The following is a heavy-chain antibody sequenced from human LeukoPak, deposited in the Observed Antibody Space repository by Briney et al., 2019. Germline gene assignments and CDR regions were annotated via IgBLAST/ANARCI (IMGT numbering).Heavy chain of an antibody. Sequence: GGSLRLSCAASGFTFSSYSMTWVRQAPGKGLEWVSYISSSSSYIYYADSVKGRFTISRDNAKNSLYLQMNSLRAEDTAVYYCARGPATIGNWFDPWGQGTLVTVSS. CDR3: ARGPATIGNWFDP. V-gene: IGHV3-21*01. CDR2: ISSSSSYI. D-gene: IGHD2-15*01. J-gene: IGHJ5*02. CDR1: GFTFSSYS.